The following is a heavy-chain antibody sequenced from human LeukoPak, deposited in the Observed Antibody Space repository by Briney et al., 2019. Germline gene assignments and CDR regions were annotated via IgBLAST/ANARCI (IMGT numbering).Heavy chain of an antibody. D-gene: IGHD6-19*01. V-gene: IGHV4-30-2*01. Sequence: SETLSLTCTVSGGSISSGGYYWSWIRQLPGKGLEWIGYIYHSGSTYYNPSLKSRVTVSVDRSKNQFSLKLSSVTAADTAVYYCARYIAVAGVFDYWGQGTLVTVSS. CDR1: GGSISSGGYY. J-gene: IGHJ4*02. CDR3: ARYIAVAGVFDY. CDR2: IYHSGST.